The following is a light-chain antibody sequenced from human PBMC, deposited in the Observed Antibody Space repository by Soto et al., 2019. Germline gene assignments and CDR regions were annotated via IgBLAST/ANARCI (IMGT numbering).Light chain of an antibody. Sequence: EILLTHSPCTLSASLGERATLSCRASQSISSSYLAWYQQKPGEAPRLLIYDASSRASGIPDRFSGSGSGTDFTLTINRLEPEDFAVYYCQQYESSSRTFGQGTKVDIK. CDR2: DAS. CDR1: QSISSSY. V-gene: IGKV3-20*01. J-gene: IGKJ1*01. CDR3: QQYESSSRT.